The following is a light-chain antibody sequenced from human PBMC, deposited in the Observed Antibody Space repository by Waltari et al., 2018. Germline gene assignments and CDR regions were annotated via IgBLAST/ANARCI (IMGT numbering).Light chain of an antibody. CDR3: QKYDSLPAT. V-gene: IGKV3-20*01. CDR1: QSVIRY. J-gene: IGKJ1*01. Sequence: EIVLTQSPGTLSLSPGERATLSCRASQSVIRYLAWYQLRPGQAPRLLIYHTSIRATGIPDRFSGSGSGTDFTLTINRLEPEDFAVYYCQKYDSLPATFGQGTKVEIK. CDR2: HTS.